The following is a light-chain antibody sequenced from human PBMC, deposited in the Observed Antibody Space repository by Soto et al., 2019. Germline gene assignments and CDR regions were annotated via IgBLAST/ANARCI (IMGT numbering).Light chain of an antibody. CDR3: QVWDSSSALVV. CDR2: YDS. J-gene: IGLJ2*01. CDR1: NIGSKS. Sequence: SYELTQPPSVSVAPGKTARITCGGNNIGSKSVHWYQQKPGQAPVLVIYYDSDRPSGIPERFSGSNSGNTATLTISRGEAGEEADYYWQVWDSSSALVVVGGGTELAV. V-gene: IGLV3-21*04.